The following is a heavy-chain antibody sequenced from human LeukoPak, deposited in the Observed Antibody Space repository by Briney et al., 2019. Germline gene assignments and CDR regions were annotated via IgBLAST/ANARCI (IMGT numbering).Heavy chain of an antibody. J-gene: IGHJ6*03. CDR3: AIVGKTTFSGGYYYYYMDV. Sequence: SETLSLTCAVSGGSLSSSHWWSWVRPPPGKGLEWIGEIYHSGRTNLNPSLRSRVTRSVDKSTHQFSLKLSSVRAADTAVYYCAIVGKTTFSGGYYYYYMDVWGRGTTVAVS. CDR2: IYHSGRT. D-gene: IGHD1-26*01. V-gene: IGHV4-4*02. CDR1: GGSLSSSHW.